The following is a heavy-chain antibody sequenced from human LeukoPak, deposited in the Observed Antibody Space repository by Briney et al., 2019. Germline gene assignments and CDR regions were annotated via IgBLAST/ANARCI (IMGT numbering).Heavy chain of an antibody. CDR2: IYYSGSI. D-gene: IGHD3-10*01. V-gene: IGHV4-61*07. CDR3: ARHYGP. J-gene: IGHJ5*02. Sequence: PGKGLKWIGYIYYSGSINYNPSLKSRVTISVDTSKNQFSLRLSSVTAADTAVYYCARHYGPWGQGTLVTVSS.